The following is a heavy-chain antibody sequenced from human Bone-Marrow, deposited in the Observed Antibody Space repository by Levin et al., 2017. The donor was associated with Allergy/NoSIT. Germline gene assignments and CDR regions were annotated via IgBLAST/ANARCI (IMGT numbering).Heavy chain of an antibody. D-gene: IGHD3-10*01. J-gene: IGHJ3*02. V-gene: IGHV5-51*01. CDR1: GYTFTSYW. CDR3: ARQGYGSGSSCAFDS. Sequence: GESLKISCKGSGYTFTSYWIVWVRQMPGKGLEWMGIIYPGDSDTRYSPSFQGQVTISADKSISTAYLQWSSLKASDTAMYYCARQGYGSGSSCAFDSWGQGTMVSVSS. CDR2: IYPGDSDT.